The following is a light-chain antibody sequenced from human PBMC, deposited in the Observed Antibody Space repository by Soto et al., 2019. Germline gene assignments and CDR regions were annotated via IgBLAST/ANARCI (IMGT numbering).Light chain of an antibody. CDR3: QQYYSYSVT. J-gene: IGKJ1*01. V-gene: IGKV1-8*01. Sequence: AIRMTQSPSSLSASTGDRVTITCRASQGISRYLAWYQQKPGKAPKLLIYAASTLQSGVPSRFSGSGSGTDFTLTISCLQSEDFATYYCQQYYSYSVTFGQGTKV. CDR1: QGISRY. CDR2: AAS.